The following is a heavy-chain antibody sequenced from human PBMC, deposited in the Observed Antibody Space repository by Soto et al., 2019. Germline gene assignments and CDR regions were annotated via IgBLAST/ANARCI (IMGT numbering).Heavy chain of an antibody. CDR2: IIPIFGTA. D-gene: IGHD4-17*01. Sequence: GASVKVSCKASGGTFSSYAISWVRQAPGQGLEWMGGIIPIFGTANYAQKFQGRVTITADKSTSTAYMELSSLRSEDTAVYYCARDHGPYGDYDWQFDYWGQGTLVTVSS. CDR3: ARDHGPYGDYDWQFDY. CDR1: GGTFSSYA. J-gene: IGHJ4*02. V-gene: IGHV1-69*06.